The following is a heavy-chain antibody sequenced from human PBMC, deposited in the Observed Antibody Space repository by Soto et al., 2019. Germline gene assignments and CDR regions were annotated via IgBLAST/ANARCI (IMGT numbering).Heavy chain of an antibody. J-gene: IGHJ5*02. V-gene: IGHV4-31*03. CDR2: IYDSGST. CDR3: AKEEGGGYDHRWFDP. D-gene: IGHD5-12*01. Sequence: QVQLQESGPGPVKPSQTLSLTCTVSVGSISSSGYYWSWIRQHPGKGLEWIGYIYDSGSTYYNPSLKSRVTISVDTSKNQFSLKLSSVIAADTAVYYCAKEEGGGYDHRWFDPWGQGTLVTVSS. CDR1: VGSISSSGYY.